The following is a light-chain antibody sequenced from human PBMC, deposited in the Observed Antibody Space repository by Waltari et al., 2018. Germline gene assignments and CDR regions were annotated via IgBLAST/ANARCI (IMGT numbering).Light chain of an antibody. CDR1: QSVSSSY. V-gene: IGKV3-20*01. J-gene: IGKJ4*02. CDR2: GAS. Sequence: EIVLTQSPGTLSLSPGERATLSCRASQSVSSSYLAWYQHKPGQAPRPLIYGASSRATGIPDRFSGSGSGTDFTLTISRLEPEDFAVYYCQQYGSSPPKFGGGTKVEIK. CDR3: QQYGSSPPK.